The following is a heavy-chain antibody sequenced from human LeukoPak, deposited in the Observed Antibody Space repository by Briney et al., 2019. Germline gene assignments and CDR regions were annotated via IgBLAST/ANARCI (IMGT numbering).Heavy chain of an antibody. CDR2: ISYDGSNK. J-gene: IGHJ4*02. D-gene: IGHD1-26*01. Sequence: GRSLRLSCAACGFTFSSYATHWVRQAPGKGLEWVAVISYDGSNKYYADSVKGRFTISRDNSKNTLYLQMNSLRAEDTAVYYCARSIVGATLVDYWGQGTLVTVSS. V-gene: IGHV3-30*04. CDR3: ARSIVGATLVDY. CDR1: GFTFSSYA.